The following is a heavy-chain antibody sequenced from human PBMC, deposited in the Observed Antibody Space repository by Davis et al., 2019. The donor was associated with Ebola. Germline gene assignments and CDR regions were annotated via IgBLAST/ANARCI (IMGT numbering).Heavy chain of an antibody. J-gene: IGHJ3*02. Sequence: AASVKVSCKASEYTFTSYDINWVRQATGQGLEWVGWMNPKSGNTGYAEKFQGRVTMTRNTSISTAYMELRSLRSDDTAVYFCARTSIVGTTTTASDIWGQGTKVTVSS. D-gene: IGHD1-26*01. CDR2: MNPKSGNT. V-gene: IGHV1-8*01. CDR3: ARTSIVGTTTTASDI. CDR1: EYTFTSYD.